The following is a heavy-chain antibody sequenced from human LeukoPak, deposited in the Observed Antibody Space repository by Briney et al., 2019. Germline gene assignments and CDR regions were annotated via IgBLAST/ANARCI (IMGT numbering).Heavy chain of an antibody. D-gene: IGHD1-14*01. Sequence: PGGSLRLSCAASGFTSSSYWMHWVRQVPGKGLVWVLRISGDGTARNYADSVKGRFTISRDDAKNTVDLQMNSLRGEDTAVYYCVKGPGSYGWFDPWGQGTLVTVSS. CDR3: VKGPGSYGWFDP. CDR2: ISGDGTAR. V-gene: IGHV3-74*01. J-gene: IGHJ5*02. CDR1: GFTSSSYW.